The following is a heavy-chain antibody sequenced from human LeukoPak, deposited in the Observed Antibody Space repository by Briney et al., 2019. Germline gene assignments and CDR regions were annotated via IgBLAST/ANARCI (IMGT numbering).Heavy chain of an antibody. Sequence: PGGSLRLSCAISGFIFNTHGMNWVRQTPGKGLACVSTFSGGDGATFYADSVKGRFTIYRDTSKNTVSLHMNSLRVEDTAVYYCARGIEWTIDYWGQGALVTVSS. J-gene: IGHJ4*02. D-gene: IGHD3-3*01. V-gene: IGHV3-23*01. CDR1: GFIFNTHG. CDR3: ARGIEWTIDY. CDR2: FSGGDGAT.